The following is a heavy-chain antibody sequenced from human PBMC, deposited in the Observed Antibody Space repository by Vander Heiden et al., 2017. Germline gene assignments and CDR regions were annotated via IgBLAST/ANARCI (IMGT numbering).Heavy chain of an antibody. J-gene: IGHJ4*02. CDR2: ISHSGATT. Sequence: EVELLQSGGGLVQPGESLRLSWSASGFTFSSYAMSWVRQAPGKGLEWVTAISHSGATTFEAESVKGRFTISRDNSKNTLYLQMNSLRAEDTAVYYCAKEDGSFDTNGPDYWGQGTLVTVSS. V-gene: IGHV3-23*01. CDR3: AKEDGSFDTNGPDY. D-gene: IGHD2-8*01. CDR1: GFTFSSYA.